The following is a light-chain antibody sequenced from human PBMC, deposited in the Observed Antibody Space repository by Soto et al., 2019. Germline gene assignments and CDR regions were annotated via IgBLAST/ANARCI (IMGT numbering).Light chain of an antibody. J-gene: IGKJ4*01. CDR3: QQYNNSPPLA. Sequence: EIVMTQSQATLSVSPGERATLSFRASHSVSSNLAWYQQKPGQPPRLLIYGASTRPSGIPASFSGSGSGTEVTLTVSSLQSEDFAVYYCQQYNNSPPLAFGAGTKV. V-gene: IGKV3-15*01. CDR2: GAS. CDR1: HSVSSN.